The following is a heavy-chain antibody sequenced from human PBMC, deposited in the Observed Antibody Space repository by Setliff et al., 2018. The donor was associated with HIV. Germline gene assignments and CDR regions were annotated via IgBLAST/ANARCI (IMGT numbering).Heavy chain of an antibody. CDR2: INVGNGDT. CDR3: ARGALLAVFDFDH. D-gene: IGHD3-10*01. CDR1: GYTFTTYS. J-gene: IGHJ4*01. Sequence: ASVKVSCKASGYTFTTYSLHWVRQAPGQSLEWMGWINVGNGDTKYSQDLQGRITITRDTSANTGYMELSSLRSDDTAVYFCARGALLAVFDFDHWGHGTLVTVSS. V-gene: IGHV1-3*01.